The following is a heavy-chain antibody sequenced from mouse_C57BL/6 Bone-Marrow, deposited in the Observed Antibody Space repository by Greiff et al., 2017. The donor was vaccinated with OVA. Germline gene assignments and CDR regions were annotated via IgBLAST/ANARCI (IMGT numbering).Heavy chain of an antibody. Sequence: VQLKESGGGLVQPGGSLKLSCAASGFTFSDYYMYWVRQTPEKRLEWVAYISNGGGSTYYPDTVKGRFTISRDNAKNTLYLQMSRLKSEDTAMYYCARERWFYAMDYWGQGTSVTVSS. CDR1: GFTFSDYY. CDR2: ISNGGGST. CDR3: ARERWFYAMDY. V-gene: IGHV5-12*01. J-gene: IGHJ4*01. D-gene: IGHD1-1*02.